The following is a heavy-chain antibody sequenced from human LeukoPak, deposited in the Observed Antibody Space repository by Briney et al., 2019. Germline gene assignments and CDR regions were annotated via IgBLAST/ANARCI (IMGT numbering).Heavy chain of an antibody. D-gene: IGHD3-16*02. Sequence: SETLSLTCTVSGVSISSGDYYWSWIRQPPGKGLEWIGYIYYSGSTYYNPSLKSRVTISVDTSKNQFSLKLSSVTAADTAVYYCARDWVDYVWGSYRSDAFDIWGQGTMVTVSS. CDR3: ARDWVDYVWGSYRSDAFDI. CDR1: GVSISSGDYY. CDR2: IYYSGST. J-gene: IGHJ3*02. V-gene: IGHV4-30-4*01.